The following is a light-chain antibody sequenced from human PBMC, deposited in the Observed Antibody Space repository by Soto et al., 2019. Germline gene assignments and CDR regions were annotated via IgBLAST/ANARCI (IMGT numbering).Light chain of an antibody. V-gene: IGLV2-8*01. Sequence: QSVLTQPPSASGSPGQGVTISCTGTSSDVGGYNYVSWYQQHPGKAPKLMIYDVSKRPSGVPDRFSGSKSGNTASLTVSGLQAEDEADYYCSSYAGSNIPPVFGTGPKVTVL. CDR2: DVS. CDR1: SSDVGGYNY. CDR3: SSYAGSNIPPV. J-gene: IGLJ1*01.